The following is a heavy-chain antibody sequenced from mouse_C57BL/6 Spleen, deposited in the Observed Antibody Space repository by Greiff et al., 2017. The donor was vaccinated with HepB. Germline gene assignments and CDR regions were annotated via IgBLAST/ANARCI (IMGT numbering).Heavy chain of an antibody. CDR3: ARGGGLLRAFAY. CDR1: GYTFTSYW. D-gene: IGHD1-1*01. V-gene: IGHV1-64*01. Sequence: VQLQQSGAELVKPGASVKLSCKASGYTFTSYWMHWVKQRPGQGLEWIGMIHPNSGSTNYNEKFKSKATLTVDKSSSTAYMQLSSLTSEDSAVYYCARGGGLLRAFAYWGQGTLVTVSA. J-gene: IGHJ3*01. CDR2: IHPNSGST.